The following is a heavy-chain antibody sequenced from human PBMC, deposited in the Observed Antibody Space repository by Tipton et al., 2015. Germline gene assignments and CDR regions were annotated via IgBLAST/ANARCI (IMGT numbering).Heavy chain of an antibody. D-gene: IGHD5-24*01. CDR2: IQYSGST. V-gene: IGHV4-59*01. J-gene: IGHJ6*02. CDR3: ARDLEHGMDV. Sequence: TLSLTCTVSGDSINSYYWSWIRQPPGKGLEWIGYIQYSGSTNYNPSLKSRVTISVDTSKNQFSLTLNSLTAADTAVYYCARDLEHGMDVWGQGTTVTVSS. CDR1: GDSINSYY.